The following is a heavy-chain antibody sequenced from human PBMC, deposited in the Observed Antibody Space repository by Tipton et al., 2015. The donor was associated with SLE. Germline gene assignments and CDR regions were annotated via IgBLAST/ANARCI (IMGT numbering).Heavy chain of an antibody. CDR2: IYYSGST. J-gene: IGHJ2*01. CDR1: GGSISSYY. V-gene: IGHV4-59*01. CDR3: ARGGWDREWYFDL. Sequence: LRLSCTVSGGSISSYYWSWIRQPPGKGLEWIGYIYYSGSTNYNPSLKSRVTTSVDTSKNQFSLKLSSVTAADTAVYYCARGGWDREWYFDLWGRGTLVTVSS. D-gene: IGHD6-19*01.